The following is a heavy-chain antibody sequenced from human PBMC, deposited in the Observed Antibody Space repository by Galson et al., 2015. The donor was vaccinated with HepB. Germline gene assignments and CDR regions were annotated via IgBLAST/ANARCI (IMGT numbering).Heavy chain of an antibody. V-gene: IGHV4-31*03. J-gene: IGHJ3*02. Sequence: TLSLTCTVSGGSISSGGYYWSWIRQHPGKGLEWIGYIYYSGSTYYNPSLKSRVTISVDTSKNQFSLKLSSVTAADTAVYYCARVPGRVGYDFWSGSVDAFDIWGQGTMVTVSS. D-gene: IGHD3-3*01. CDR2: IYYSGST. CDR3: ARVPGRVGYDFWSGSVDAFDI. CDR1: GGSISSGGYY.